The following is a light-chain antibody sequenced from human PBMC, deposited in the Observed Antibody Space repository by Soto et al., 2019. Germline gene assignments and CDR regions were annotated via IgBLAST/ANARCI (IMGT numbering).Light chain of an antibody. Sequence: QSVLTQPASVSGSPGQSIAISCTGTRRDVCGYNYVSWYQHHPGKAPKLMIYDVSNRPSGVSNRFSGSKSGNTASLTISGLQAEDEADYYCSSYTSSSTYVFGTGTKVTVL. J-gene: IGLJ1*01. CDR1: RRDVCGYNY. CDR2: DVS. V-gene: IGLV2-14*03. CDR3: SSYTSSSTYV.